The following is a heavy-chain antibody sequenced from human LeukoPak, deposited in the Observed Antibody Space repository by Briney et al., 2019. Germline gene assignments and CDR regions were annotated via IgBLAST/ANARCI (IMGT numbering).Heavy chain of an antibody. D-gene: IGHD3-9*01. CDR2: ISSSGSTI. V-gene: IGHV3-11*01. CDR1: GFTFSDYY. CDR3: ARDSHIRYFEPTLDY. Sequence: PGGSLRLSCAASGFTFSDYYMSWIRQAPGKGLEWVSYISSSGSTIYYADSVKGRFTISRDNAKNSLYLQMNSLRAEDTAVYYCARDSHIRYFEPTLDYWGQGTLVTVSS. J-gene: IGHJ4*02.